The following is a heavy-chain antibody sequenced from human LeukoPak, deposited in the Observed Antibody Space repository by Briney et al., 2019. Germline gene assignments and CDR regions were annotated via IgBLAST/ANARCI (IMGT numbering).Heavy chain of an antibody. Sequence: PSETLSLTCSVSGGSISSAYYDWGWIRQPPGTGLEWIGNIYYSGTTYYSPSLKSRISISIDTSKKQFSLKLSSVTAADTALYYCARRVVSFGRPSHFDYWGQGTLVTVSS. CDR1: GGSISSAYYD. V-gene: IGHV4-39*01. CDR3: ARRVVSFGRPSHFDY. J-gene: IGHJ4*02. CDR2: IYYSGTT. D-gene: IGHD3-16*01.